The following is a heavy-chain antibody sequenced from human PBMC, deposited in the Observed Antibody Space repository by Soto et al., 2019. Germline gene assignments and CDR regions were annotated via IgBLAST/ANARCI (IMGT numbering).Heavy chain of an antibody. D-gene: IGHD3-9*01. Sequence: EVQLVQSGAEVKKPGESLRISCKGSGYSFTSYWISWVRQMPGKGLEWMGRIDPSDSYTNYSPSFQGHVTISADKSISTAYLQWSSLKASDTAMYYCASWAGGDAHYAILTGSSGHWFDPWGQGTLVTVSS. V-gene: IGHV5-10-1*01. J-gene: IGHJ5*02. CDR1: GYSFTSYW. CDR2: IDPSDSYT. CDR3: ASWAGGDAHYAILTGSSGHWFDP.